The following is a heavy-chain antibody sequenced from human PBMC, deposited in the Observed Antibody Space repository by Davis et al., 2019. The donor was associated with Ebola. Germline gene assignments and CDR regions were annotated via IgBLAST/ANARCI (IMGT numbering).Heavy chain of an antibody. CDR2: INPSGGST. CDR3: ARVPLEYDFWSGKGVWYFDL. D-gene: IGHD3-3*01. V-gene: IGHV1-46*01. J-gene: IGHJ2*01. CDR1: GYTFTSYY. Sequence: ASVKVSCKASGYTFTSYYMHWVRQAPGQGLEWMGIINPSGGSTSYAQKFQGRVTMTRDTSTSTVYMELSSLRSEDTAVYYCARVPLEYDFWSGKGVWYFDLWGRGTLVTVSS.